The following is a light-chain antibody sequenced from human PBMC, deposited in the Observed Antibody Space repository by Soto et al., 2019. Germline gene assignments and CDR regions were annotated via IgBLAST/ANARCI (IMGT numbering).Light chain of an antibody. CDR3: QQRSNWYS. CDR2: EAS. J-gene: IGKJ2*01. CDR1: QRVGYY. V-gene: IGKV3-11*01. Sequence: EIVLTQSPATLSLSPGERATLSCRASQRVGYYLAWYQQKPGQAPRLLIYEASNRAAGIPARFSGSGSGTDFALTISSLEPEDFAVYYCQQRSNWYSFGQGTKLEIK.